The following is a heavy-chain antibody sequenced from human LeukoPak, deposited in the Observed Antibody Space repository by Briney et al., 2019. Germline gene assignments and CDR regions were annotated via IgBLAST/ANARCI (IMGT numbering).Heavy chain of an antibody. Sequence: SVKVSCKASGGTFSSYTISWVRQAPGQGLEWMGRVIPILGIANYAQKFQGRVTITADKSTSTAYMELSSLRSEDTAVYYCARDLQGRDGYKDWGQGTLVTVSS. V-gene: IGHV1-69*04. D-gene: IGHD5-24*01. CDR1: GGTFSSYT. CDR3: ARDLQGRDGYKD. J-gene: IGHJ4*02. CDR2: VIPILGIA.